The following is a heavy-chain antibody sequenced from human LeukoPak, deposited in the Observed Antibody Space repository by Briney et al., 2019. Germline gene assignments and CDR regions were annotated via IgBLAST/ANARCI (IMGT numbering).Heavy chain of an antibody. CDR2: IKQDGSVI. Sequence: GGSLRLSCAASGFSFSTHWMSWFRQAPGKGLEWVALIKQDGSVIHYVDSVKGRLTISRDNAKNSLSLQMNSLRADDTAVYHCAGDEGWTFDIWGQGTKVTVSS. CDR1: GFSFSTHW. J-gene: IGHJ3*02. V-gene: IGHV3-7*01. D-gene: IGHD5-24*01. CDR3: AGDEGWTFDI.